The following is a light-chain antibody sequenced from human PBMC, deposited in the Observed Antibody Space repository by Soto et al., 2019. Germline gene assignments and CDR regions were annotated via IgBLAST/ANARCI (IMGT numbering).Light chain of an antibody. CDR3: ALYVGSGTVV. J-gene: IGLJ2*01. V-gene: IGLV8-61*01. CDR2: NTT. CDR1: SGSVSTSYY. Sequence: QAVVTQEPSFSVSPGGTVILTCGLTSGSVSTSYYPSWHQQSTGLAPRTLIYNTTTRSSGVPDRVSGSILGNKAALTITGAQSDDESDYLCALYVGSGTVVFGGGTKLTVL.